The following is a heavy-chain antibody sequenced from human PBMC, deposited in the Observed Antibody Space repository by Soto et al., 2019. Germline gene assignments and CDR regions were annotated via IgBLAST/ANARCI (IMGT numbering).Heavy chain of an antibody. CDR1: GYTFTSYA. CDR2: INAGNGNT. V-gene: IGHV1-3*01. CDR3: ARGGPLVVVPAARWWFDP. D-gene: IGHD2-2*01. J-gene: IGHJ5*02. Sequence: ASVKVSCKASGYTFTSYAMHWVRQAPGQRLEWMGWINAGNGNTKYSQKFQGRVTITRDTSASTAYMELSSLRSKDTAVYYCARGGPLVVVPAARWWFDPWGQGTLVTVSS.